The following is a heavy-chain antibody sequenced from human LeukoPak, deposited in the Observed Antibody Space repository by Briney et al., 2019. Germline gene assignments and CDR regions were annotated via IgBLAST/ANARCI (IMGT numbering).Heavy chain of an antibody. D-gene: IGHD3-10*01. J-gene: IGHJ4*02. CDR2: IRSKANSYAT. V-gene: IGHV3-73*01. CDR1: GFTFSGSA. CDR3: TRAGKGVLLWFGELLGPDY. Sequence: GGSLKLSCAASGFTFSGSAMHWVRQASGKGLEWVGRIRSKANSYATAYAASVKGRFTISRDDSKNTAYLQMNSLKTEDTAVYYCTRAGKGVLLWFGELLGPDYWGQGTLVTVSS.